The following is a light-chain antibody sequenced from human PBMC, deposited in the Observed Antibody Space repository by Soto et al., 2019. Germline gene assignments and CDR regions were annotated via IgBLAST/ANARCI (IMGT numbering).Light chain of an antibody. CDR2: EDT. V-gene: IGLV2-23*01. Sequence: QSALTQPASVSGSPGQSITISCTGTSSDVGSYNLVSWYQQHPGKAPKLMIYEDTKRPSGVSNRFSVSKSGNTASLTISGLQAEDEADYYCSSYVGSTTYVVFGGGTKLTVL. CDR1: SSDVGSYNL. J-gene: IGLJ2*01. CDR3: SSYVGSTTYVV.